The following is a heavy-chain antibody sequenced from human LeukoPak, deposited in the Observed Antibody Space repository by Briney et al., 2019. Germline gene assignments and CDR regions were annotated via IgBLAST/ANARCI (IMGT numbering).Heavy chain of an antibody. CDR3: ARRDGYIIGFFDY. D-gene: IGHD5-24*01. V-gene: IGHV4-39*01. CDR2: IYYSEST. J-gene: IGHJ4*02. CDR1: GGSISSSSHY. Sequence: SETLSLTCAVSGGSISSSSHYWGWIRQPPGKGLEWIGSIYYSESTYYNPSLKSRVTISVDTSKNQFSLKLSSVTAADTAVYYCARRDGYIIGFFDYWGQGALVTVSS.